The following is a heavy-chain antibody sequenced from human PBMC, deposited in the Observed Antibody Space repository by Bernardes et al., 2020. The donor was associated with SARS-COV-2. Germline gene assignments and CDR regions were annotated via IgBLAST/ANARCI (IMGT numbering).Heavy chain of an antibody. J-gene: IGHJ4*02. D-gene: IGHD4-17*01. V-gene: IGHV3-7*03. CDR3: AKEQSLYGVFDY. Sequence: GGSLRLSCAASGFTFSNYWMSWVRQAPGKGLEWVANIKQDGSEKFYVDSVKGRFTISRDNAKNSLYLQMNSLRAEDTAVYYCAKEQSLYGVFDYWGQGILLTVSS. CDR1: GFTFSNYW. CDR2: IKQDGSEK.